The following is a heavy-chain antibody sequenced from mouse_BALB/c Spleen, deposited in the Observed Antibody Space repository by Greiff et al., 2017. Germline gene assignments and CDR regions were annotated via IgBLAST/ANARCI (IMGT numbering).Heavy chain of an antibody. V-gene: IGHV1-7*01. CDR1: GYTFTSYC. CDR2: INPSTGYT. J-gene: IGHJ2*01. CDR3: AREGYDADDFDY. D-gene: IGHD2-2*01. Sequence: QVQLQQSGAELAKPGASVKMSCKASGYTFTSYCMHWVKQRPGQGLEWIGYINPSTGYTEYNQKFKDKATLTADKSSSTAYMQLSSLTSEDSAVYYCAREGYDADDFDYWGQGTTLTVSS.